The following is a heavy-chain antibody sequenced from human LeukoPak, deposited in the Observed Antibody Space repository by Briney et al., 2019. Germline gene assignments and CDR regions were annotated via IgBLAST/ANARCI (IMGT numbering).Heavy chain of an antibody. D-gene: IGHD3-3*01. CDR3: ATAPSAIYYYYMDV. CDR2: IIPIFGTA. J-gene: IGHJ6*03. V-gene: IGHV1-69*05. Sequence: SVKVSCKASGGTFSSYAISWVRQAPGQGLEWMGGIIPIFGTANYAQKFQGRVTITTDESTSTAYMELSSLRPEDTAVYYCATAPSAIYYYYMDVWGKGTTVTVSS. CDR1: GGTFSSYA.